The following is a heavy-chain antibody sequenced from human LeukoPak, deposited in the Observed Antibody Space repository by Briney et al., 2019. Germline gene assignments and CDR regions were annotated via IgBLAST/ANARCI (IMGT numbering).Heavy chain of an antibody. CDR3: ARGREGGDYVRGPSDY. CDR1: GFIFSNYA. V-gene: IGHV3-23*01. J-gene: IGHJ4*02. CDR2: ISGSGERT. D-gene: IGHD4-17*01. Sequence: PGGSLRLSCAASGFIFSNYAMTWVRQAPGKGLEWVSVISGSGERTYDADSVKGRFTISRDNSKSTLYLQMNSLRAEDTAFYFCARGREGGDYVRGPSDYWGQGTLVTVSS.